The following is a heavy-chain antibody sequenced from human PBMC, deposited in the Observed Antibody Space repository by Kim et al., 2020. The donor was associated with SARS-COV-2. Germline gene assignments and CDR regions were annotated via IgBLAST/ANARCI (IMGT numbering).Heavy chain of an antibody. CDR3: ARFFYGSGSYFGGQDAFDI. J-gene: IGHJ3*02. CDR2: ISSSSSYT. D-gene: IGHD3-10*01. CDR1: GFTFSDYY. V-gene: IGHV3-11*03. Sequence: GGSLRLSCAASGFTFSDYYMSWIRQAPGKGLEWVSYISSSSSYTNYADSVKGRFTISRDNAKNSLYLQMNSLRAEDTAVYYCARFFYGSGSYFGGQDAFDIWGQGTMVTVSS.